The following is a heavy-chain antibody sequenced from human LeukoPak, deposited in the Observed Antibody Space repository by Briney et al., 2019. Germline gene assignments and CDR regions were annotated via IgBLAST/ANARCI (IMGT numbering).Heavy chain of an antibody. D-gene: IGHD5-12*01. J-gene: IGHJ4*02. CDR1: GYTFTGYY. V-gene: IGHV1-18*04. Sequence: ASVKVSCKASGYTFTGYYMHWVRQAPGQGLEWMGWISAYNGNTNYAQKLQGRVTMTTDTSTSTAYMELRSLRSDDTAVYYCARMIVATIGLDYWGQGTLVTVSS. CDR2: ISAYNGNT. CDR3: ARMIVATIGLDY.